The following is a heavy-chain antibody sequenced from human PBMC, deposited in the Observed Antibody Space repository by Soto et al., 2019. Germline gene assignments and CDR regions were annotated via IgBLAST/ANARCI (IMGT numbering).Heavy chain of an antibody. CDR3: ARQLATAFDY. J-gene: IGHJ4*02. D-gene: IGHD6-13*01. V-gene: IGHV5-10-1*01. CDR2: IDPSDSQT. CDR1: GYSFAGYW. Sequence: GESLKISCKGSGYSFAGYWITWVRQKPGKGLEWMGRIDPSDSQTYYSPSFRGHVTISATKSITTVFLQWSSLRASDTAMYYCARQLATAFDYWGQGTLVTVSS.